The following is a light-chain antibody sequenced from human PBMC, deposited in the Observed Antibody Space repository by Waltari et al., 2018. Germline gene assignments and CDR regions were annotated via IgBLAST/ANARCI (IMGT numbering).Light chain of an antibody. V-gene: IGLV7-46*01. J-gene: IGLJ2*01. Sequence: QAVVTQEPSLTVSPGGTVTLTCGSSHGAVTSGHYPSWFQQKPGQAPRTLLYDTSNKHSWTPARFSGSLLGGKAALTLAGAQPEDEAEYYCLLSYSGARVFGGGTKLTVL. CDR3: LLSYSGARV. CDR2: DTS. CDR1: HGAVTSGHY.